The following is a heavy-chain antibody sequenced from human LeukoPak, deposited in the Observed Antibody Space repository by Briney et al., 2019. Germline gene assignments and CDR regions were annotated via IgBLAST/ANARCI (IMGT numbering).Heavy chain of an antibody. J-gene: IGHJ4*02. V-gene: IGHV4-61*02. D-gene: IGHD1-26*01. Sequence: SQTLSLTCTVSGGSISSGSYYWSWIRQPAGKGLEWIGRIYTSGSTNYNPSLESRVTISVDTSKNQFSLKLSSVTAADTAVYYCASGIDYWGQGTLVTVSS. CDR1: GGSISSGSYY. CDR3: ASGIDY. CDR2: IYTSGST.